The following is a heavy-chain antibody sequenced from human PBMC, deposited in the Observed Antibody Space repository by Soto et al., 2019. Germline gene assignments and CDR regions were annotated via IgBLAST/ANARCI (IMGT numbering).Heavy chain of an antibody. CDR2: IYHSGST. Sequence: QVQLQESGPGLVKPSGTLSLTCAVSGASSSSSKWWSWVRQPPGKGLDWIGEIYHSGSTNYNPSRKSRVIISVDKSKNQFSLKLSSVTDADTAVYYCARGERQQQRDYWGQGTLVTVSS. CDR3: ARGERQQQRDY. V-gene: IGHV4-4*02. CDR1: GASSSSSKW. D-gene: IGHD6-13*01. J-gene: IGHJ4*02.